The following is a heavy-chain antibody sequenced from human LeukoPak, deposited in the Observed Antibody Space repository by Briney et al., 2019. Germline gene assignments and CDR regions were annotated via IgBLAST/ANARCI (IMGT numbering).Heavy chain of an antibody. CDR1: GFTFSSYW. V-gene: IGHV3-7*03. D-gene: IGHD1-26*01. Sequence: PGGSLRLSCAASGFTFSSYWKSWVRQAPGRGLAWVANIKEDGSEKNYVDSVKGRFTISRDNAKNSLYLQMNSLRAEDMALYYCAKVTYSGSYYGAFDYWGQGTLVTVSS. J-gene: IGHJ4*02. CDR2: IKEDGSEK. CDR3: AKVTYSGSYYGAFDY.